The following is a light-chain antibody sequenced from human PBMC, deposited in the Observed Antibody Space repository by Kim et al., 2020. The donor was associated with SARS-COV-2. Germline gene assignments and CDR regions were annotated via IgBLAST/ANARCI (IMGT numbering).Light chain of an antibody. Sequence: GQSITISCTGTSSDVGGYNHVSWYQQHPGKAPKLMIYDVTKRPSGVSNRFSGSKSGDTASLTISGLQAEDEADYYCTSYTSSSTFVFGGGTQLTVL. V-gene: IGLV2-14*04. CDR2: DVT. CDR1: SSDVGGYNH. CDR3: TSYTSSSTFV. J-gene: IGLJ2*01.